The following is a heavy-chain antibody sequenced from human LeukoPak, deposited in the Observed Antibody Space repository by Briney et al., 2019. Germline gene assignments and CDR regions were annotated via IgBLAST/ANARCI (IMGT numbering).Heavy chain of an antibody. CDR2: ISSSSSYI. D-gene: IGHD7-27*01. CDR1: GFTFSSYS. J-gene: IGHJ4*02. CDR3: PKDPNQLGIPYYFDY. V-gene: IGHV3-21*04. Sequence: PGGSLRLSCAASGFTFSSYSMNWVRQAPGKGLEWVSCISSSSSYIYYADSVKGRFTISRDNAKNSLYLQMNSLRAEDTAVYYCPKDPNQLGIPYYFDYWGQGTLVTVSS.